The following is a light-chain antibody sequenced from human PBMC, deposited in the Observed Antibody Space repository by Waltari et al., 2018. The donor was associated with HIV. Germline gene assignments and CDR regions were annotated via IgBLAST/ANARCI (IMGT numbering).Light chain of an antibody. J-gene: IGLJ2*01. CDR3: QAWDKDDVI. Sequence: SFDLTQAPSVSVSPGQTAIIPSSGDGVANTDVFWYYQRSGQAPLLVIYQNDKRPSGIAERFSGSKAGQTASLTISGTQAVDEGDYYCQAWDKDDVIFGGGTKLTVL. CDR1: GVANTD. V-gene: IGLV3-1*01. CDR2: QND.